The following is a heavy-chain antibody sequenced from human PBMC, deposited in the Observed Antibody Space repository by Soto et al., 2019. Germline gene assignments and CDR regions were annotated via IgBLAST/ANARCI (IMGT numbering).Heavy chain of an antibody. CDR2: ISKTSSNI. CDR3: ARDLGEMYAI. CDR1: GFLFSSST. J-gene: IGHJ4*02. V-gene: IGHV3-21*01. D-gene: IGHD2-8*01. Sequence: GGSLRLSCRVSGFLFSSSTMPWVRQAPGKGLEWVSSISKTSSNISYADSVKGRFTVSRDNAERSLFLHMNSLRAEDTAVYFCARDLGEMYAIWGQGTLVTVPQ.